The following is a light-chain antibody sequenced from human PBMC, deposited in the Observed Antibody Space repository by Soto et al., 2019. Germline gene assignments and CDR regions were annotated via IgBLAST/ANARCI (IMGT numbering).Light chain of an antibody. Sequence: ETVMTQSPATLSVSPGERATLSCRASQSVNSNLAWYQRESGQPPRLLVFGASTRATGVPARFSGSGSGTEFTLTISGLQSEDFAVYFCQQYASWPLTFGGGTKVEI. CDR2: GAS. CDR1: QSVNSN. J-gene: IGKJ4*01. V-gene: IGKV3-15*01. CDR3: QQYASWPLT.